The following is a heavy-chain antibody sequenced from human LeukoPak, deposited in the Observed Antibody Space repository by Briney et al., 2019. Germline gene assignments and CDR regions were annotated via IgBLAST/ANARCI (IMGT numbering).Heavy chain of an antibody. Sequence: SETLSLTCAVYGGSFSGYYWSWIRQPPGKGLEWIGEINHSGSTNYNPSLKSRVTISVDTSKNQFSLMLSSVTAADTAVYYCARGRSLYFDYWGQGTLVTVSS. V-gene: IGHV4-34*01. J-gene: IGHJ4*02. CDR3: ARGRSLYFDY. CDR2: INHSGST. CDR1: GGSFSGYY.